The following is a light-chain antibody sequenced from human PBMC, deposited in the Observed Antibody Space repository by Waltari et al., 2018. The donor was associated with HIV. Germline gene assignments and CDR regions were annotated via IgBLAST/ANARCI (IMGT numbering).Light chain of an antibody. Sequence: QSVLIQPPSSSGSPGQRVTISCSGSRSHVGSTTVNWYQHLPGVAPKLLILNDDERPSGVPDRFSGSKSGTSASLAISGLQSEDEGDYYCAAWDDSLNAYVFGTGTTVTVL. CDR2: NDD. J-gene: IGLJ1*01. V-gene: IGLV1-44*01. CDR3: AAWDDSLNAYV. CDR1: RSHVGSTT.